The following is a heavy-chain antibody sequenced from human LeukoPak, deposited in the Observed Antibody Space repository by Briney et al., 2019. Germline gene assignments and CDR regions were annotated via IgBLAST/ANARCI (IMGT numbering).Heavy chain of an antibody. D-gene: IGHD2-2*01. J-gene: IGHJ4*02. CDR1: GFTFDDYG. CDR3: ARDGVVVVPDAFDY. CDR2: INWNGGST. V-gene: IGHV3-20*04. Sequence: PGGSLRLSCAASGFTFDDYGMSWVRQAPGKGLEWVSGINWNGGSTGYADSVKGRFTISRDNAKNSLYLQMNSLRAEDTALYYCARDGVVVVPDAFDYWGQGTLVTVSS.